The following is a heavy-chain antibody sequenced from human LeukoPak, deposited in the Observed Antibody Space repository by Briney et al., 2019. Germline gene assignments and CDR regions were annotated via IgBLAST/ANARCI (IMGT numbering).Heavy chain of an antibody. CDR1: GGSISSYY. D-gene: IGHD4-17*01. CDR3: ARETRLRRLRGVFDY. V-gene: IGHV4-59*01. CDR2: IYYSGST. Sequence: SETLSLTCTVSGGSISSYYWSWIRQPPGKGLEWIGYIYYSGSTNYNPSLKSRVTISVDTSKNQFSLKLSSATAADTAVYYCARETRLRRLRGVFDYWGQGTLVTVSS. J-gene: IGHJ4*02.